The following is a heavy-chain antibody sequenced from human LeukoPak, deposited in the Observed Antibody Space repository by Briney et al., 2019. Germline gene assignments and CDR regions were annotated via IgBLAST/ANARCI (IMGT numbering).Heavy chain of an antibody. CDR2: IIPIFGTA. Sequence: SVKVSCKASGGTFSSYAISWVRQAPGQGLEWMGGIIPIFGTANYAQKFQGRVTITADESTSTAYMELSSLRPEDTAVYYCAVDFWSGYYIGYFDYWGQGTLVTVSS. V-gene: IGHV1-69*13. D-gene: IGHD3-3*01. J-gene: IGHJ4*02. CDR3: AVDFWSGYYIGYFDY. CDR1: GGTFSSYA.